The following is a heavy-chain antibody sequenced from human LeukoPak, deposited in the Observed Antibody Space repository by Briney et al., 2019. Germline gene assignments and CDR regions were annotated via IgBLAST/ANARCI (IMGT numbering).Heavy chain of an antibody. V-gene: IGHV4-39*07. CDR1: GDSISSSNYH. J-gene: IGHJ4*02. CDR2: IYYSGST. Sequence: PSETLSLTCTVSGDSISSSNYHWGWIRQPPGKGLEWIGNIYYSGSTYYNPSLKSRVTISVDTSKNQFSLKLSSVTAAGTAVYYCAREFTFGGVIGYWGQGTLVTVSS. D-gene: IGHD3-16*01. CDR3: AREFTFGGVIGY.